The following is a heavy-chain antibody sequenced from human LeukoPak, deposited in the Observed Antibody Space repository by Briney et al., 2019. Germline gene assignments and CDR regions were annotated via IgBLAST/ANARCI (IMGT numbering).Heavy chain of an antibody. D-gene: IGHD3-10*01. CDR3: ARRRVSYYMDV. V-gene: IGHV4-34*01. Sequence: GATNYNPSLKSRVTISVDTSKNQFSLKLSSVTAADTAVYYCARRRVSYYMDVWGKGTTVTVSS. J-gene: IGHJ6*03. CDR2: GAT.